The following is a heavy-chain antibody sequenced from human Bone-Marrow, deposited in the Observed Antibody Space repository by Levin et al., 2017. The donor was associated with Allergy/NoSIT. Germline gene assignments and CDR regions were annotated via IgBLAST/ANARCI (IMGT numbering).Heavy chain of an antibody. D-gene: IGHD1-26*01. CDR2: VWYDGNIK. CDR3: AREFSEWEQDLVVGY. J-gene: IGHJ4*02. CDR1: GFTFNNYG. Sequence: PGGSLRLSCAASGFTFNNYGLHWVRQAPGKGLEWVAFVWYDGNIKYYADSVKGRFTISRDISKNTLYLQMNSLRVEDTAVYYCAREFSEWEQDLVVGYWGQGTLVTVSS. V-gene: IGHV3-33*01.